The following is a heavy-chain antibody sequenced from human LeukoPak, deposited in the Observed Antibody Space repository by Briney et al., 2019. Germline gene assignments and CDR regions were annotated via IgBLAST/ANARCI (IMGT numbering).Heavy chain of an antibody. V-gene: IGHV4-4*07. CDR3: ARDGLYSYGYSYFAY. Sequence: SETLSLTCTVSGVSITSYHWSWIRQPAGKGLEWIGRIHASGSSNYNPSLKSRVTMSVDTSKNQFSLKLTSVTAADTAVYYCARDGLYSYGYSYFAYWGQGTLVTVSS. J-gene: IGHJ4*02. D-gene: IGHD5-18*01. CDR2: IHASGSS. CDR1: GVSITSYH.